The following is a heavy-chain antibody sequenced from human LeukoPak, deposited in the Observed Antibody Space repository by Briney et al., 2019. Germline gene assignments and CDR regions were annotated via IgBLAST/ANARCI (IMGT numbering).Heavy chain of an antibody. Sequence: SETLSLTCTVSGGSISTYYWNWIRQPPGKGLEWIGYIYHSGSTYYNPSLKSRVTISVDTSKNQFSLKLSSVTAADTAVYYCARTTVTTQWGGFQHWGQGTLVTVSS. CDR2: IYHSGST. CDR3: ARTTVTTQWGGFQH. J-gene: IGHJ1*01. CDR1: GGSISTYY. V-gene: IGHV4-4*09. D-gene: IGHD4-17*01.